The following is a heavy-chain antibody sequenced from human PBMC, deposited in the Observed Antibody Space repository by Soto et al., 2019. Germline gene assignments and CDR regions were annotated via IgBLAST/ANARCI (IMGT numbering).Heavy chain of an antibody. CDR2: ISTTGGTM. D-gene: IGHD5-12*01. CDR1: GFTFSSFE. Sequence: LRLSCAASGFTFSSFEFDWVRQTPGKGLEWVAYISTTGGTMYADSVKGRFTISSDDADNSLYLHMRSLRVEDTAVYHCTKEKSAMYSGYDAFDVRGRGTMVTVSS. V-gene: IGHV3-48*03. J-gene: IGHJ3*01. CDR3: TKEKSAMYSGYDAFDV.